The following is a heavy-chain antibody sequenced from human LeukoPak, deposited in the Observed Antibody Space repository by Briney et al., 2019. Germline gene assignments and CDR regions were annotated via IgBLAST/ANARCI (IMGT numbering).Heavy chain of an antibody. J-gene: IGHJ1*01. V-gene: IGHV4-38-2*02. CDR3: ARGETFYYDTSGYYSAEYFQH. Sequence: PSETLSLTCTVSDYSISSGYYWGWIRQPPGKGLEWIGSIYHSGSSYSNPSLKSRVTISVDTSKNQFSLKLSSVTAADTAVYYCARGETFYYDTSGYYSAEYFQHWGQGTLVTVSS. CDR2: IYHSGSS. CDR1: DYSISSGYY. D-gene: IGHD3-22*01.